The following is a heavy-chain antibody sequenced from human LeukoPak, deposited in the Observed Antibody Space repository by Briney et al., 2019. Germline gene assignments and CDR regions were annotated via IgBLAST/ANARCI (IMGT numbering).Heavy chain of an antibody. D-gene: IGHD4-17*01. CDR1: GFTFSSYE. V-gene: IGHV3-48*03. J-gene: IGHJ6*03. Sequence: PGGSLRLSCAASGFTFSSYEMNWVRQAPGKGLEWVSYISSSGSTIYYADSVKGRFTISRDNAKNSLYLQMNSLRAEDTAVYYCAKTVTSSYYYYYYYMDVWGKGTTVTISS. CDR3: AKTVTSSYYYYYYYMDV. CDR2: ISSSGSTI.